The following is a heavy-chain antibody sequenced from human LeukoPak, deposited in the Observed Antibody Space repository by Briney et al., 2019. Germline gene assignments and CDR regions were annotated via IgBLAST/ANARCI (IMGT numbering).Heavy chain of an antibody. V-gene: IGHV3-21*01. CDR3: ARDIYYYDSSGCLDY. D-gene: IGHD3-22*01. Sequence: GGSLRLSCAASGFTFSSYSMNWVRQAPGKGLEWVSSISSSSSYIYYADSVKARFTISRDNAKNSLYLQMNSLRAEDTAVYYCARDIYYYDSSGCLDYWGQGTLVTVSS. J-gene: IGHJ4*02. CDR2: ISSSSSYI. CDR1: GFTFSSYS.